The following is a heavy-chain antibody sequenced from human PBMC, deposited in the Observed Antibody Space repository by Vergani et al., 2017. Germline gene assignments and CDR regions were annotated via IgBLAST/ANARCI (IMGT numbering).Heavy chain of an antibody. J-gene: IGHJ6*03. CDR1: GFTFSSYG. D-gene: IGHD1-26*01. CDR2: ISYDGSNK. CDR3: AKIVWELLPRASYYMDV. Sequence: QVQLVESGGGVVQPGRSLRLSCAASGFTFSSYGMHWVRQAPGKGLEWVAVISYDGSNKHYADSVKGRFTISRDNSKNTLYLQMNSLRAEETAVYYCAKIVWELLPRASYYMDVWGKGTTVTVSS. V-gene: IGHV3-30*18.